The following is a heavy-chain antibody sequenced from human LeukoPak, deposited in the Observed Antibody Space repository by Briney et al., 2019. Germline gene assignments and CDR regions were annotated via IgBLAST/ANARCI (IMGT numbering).Heavy chain of an antibody. D-gene: IGHD5-12*01. CDR3: ARDLEVATQYNWFDP. CDR2: IIPIFGTA. V-gene: IGHV1-69*13. J-gene: IGHJ5*02. Sequence: ASVKVSCKASGGTFSSYAISWVRQAPGQGLEWMGGIIPIFGTANYAQKFQGRVTITADESTSTAYMELSSLRSEDTAVYYCARDLEVATQYNWFDPWGQGTLVTVSS. CDR1: GGTFSSYA.